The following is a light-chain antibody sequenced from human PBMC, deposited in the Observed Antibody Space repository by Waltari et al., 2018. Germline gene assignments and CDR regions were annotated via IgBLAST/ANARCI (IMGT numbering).Light chain of an antibody. CDR2: DVN. V-gene: IGLV2-23*02. Sequence: QSALTQPATVSGSPTQSITISCTGTSSDVGSYTLVSWYQQHPGRAPKLMVFDVNKRPSGISTRFSGSESGHTASLTISGLQAEDEADYYCCSYAGSSTFVFGGGTKLTVL. CDR3: CSYAGSSTFV. CDR1: SSDVGSYTL. J-gene: IGLJ2*01.